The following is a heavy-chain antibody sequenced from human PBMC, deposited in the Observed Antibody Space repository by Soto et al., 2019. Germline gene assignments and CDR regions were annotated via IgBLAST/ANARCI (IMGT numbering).Heavy chain of an antibody. CDR2: IWYDGSNK. J-gene: IGHJ2*01. CDR1: GFTFSSYG. Sequence: QVELVESGGGVVQPGRSLRLSCAASGFTFSSYGMHWVRQAPGKGLEWVAVIWYDGSNKYYADSVKGRFTISRDNSKNTLYLQMNSLRAEDTAVYYCARGGLWFGALGVYDLWGRGTLVTVSS. CDR3: ARGGLWFGALGVYDL. V-gene: IGHV3-33*01. D-gene: IGHD3-10*01.